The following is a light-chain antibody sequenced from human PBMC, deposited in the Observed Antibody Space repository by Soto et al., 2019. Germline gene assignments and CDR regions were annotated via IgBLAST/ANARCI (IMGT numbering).Light chain of an antibody. CDR1: QIISTS. V-gene: IGKV1-39*01. Sequence: DIQMTQSPSSLSASVGDRVTITCRSGQIISTSLNWYQQKPGKAPNLLLYAASSLQSGVPSRFSGSGSGTDFTLTISSLQPEDFATYYCQQSYSAPITFAQGTRLEIK. CDR3: QQSYSAPIT. J-gene: IGKJ5*01. CDR2: AAS.